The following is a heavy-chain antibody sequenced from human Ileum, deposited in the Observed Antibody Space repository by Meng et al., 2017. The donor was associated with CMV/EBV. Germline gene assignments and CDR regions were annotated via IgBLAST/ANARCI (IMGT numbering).Heavy chain of an antibody. CDR3: ARWSPESSSWSGFDF. D-gene: IGHD6-13*01. CDR2: LYYSGTT. Sequence: LLLMESGSGLVTPSETLALICTVSGGSMRIGRHDWGLIRQPPGKGLEWIVILYYSGTTYYNPSLKSRVTMSVGTSENQFSLKMNSVTAADTAVYYCARWSPESSSWSGFDFWGQGTLVTVSS. J-gene: IGHJ4*02. V-gene: IGHV4-39*07. CDR1: GGSMRIGRHD.